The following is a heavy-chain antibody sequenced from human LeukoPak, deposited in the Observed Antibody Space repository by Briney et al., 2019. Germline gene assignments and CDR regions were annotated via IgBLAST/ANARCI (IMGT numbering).Heavy chain of an antibody. J-gene: IGHJ3*02. CDR1: GHTFSSDD. V-gene: IGHV1-2*02. D-gene: IGHD3-3*01. Sequence: ASVKVSCKASGHTFSSDDINWVRQAPGQGLEWMGWINPKSGGTVYAQKFQGRVTMTRDTSSSTAYMELSRLRFDDTVVYYCARGPRITIFGVVMANDAFDIWGQGTMVTVSS. CDR3: ARGPRITIFGVVMANDAFDI. CDR2: INPKSGGT.